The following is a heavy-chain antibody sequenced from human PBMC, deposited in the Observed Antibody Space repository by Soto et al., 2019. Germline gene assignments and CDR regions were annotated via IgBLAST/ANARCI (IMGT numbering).Heavy chain of an antibody. CDR2: IYYSGST. D-gene: IGHD6-19*01. CDR1: GGSISSYY. J-gene: IGHJ4*02. Sequence: QVQLQESGPGLLKPSETLSLTCTVSGGSISSYYWSWIRQSPGTGLEWLGYIYYSGSTNYNPSLKRRVTISVDTSKNQFSLKLSSVTAADTAVYYCAREDSSGWIDYWGQGTLVTVSS. CDR3: AREDSSGWIDY. V-gene: IGHV4-59*01.